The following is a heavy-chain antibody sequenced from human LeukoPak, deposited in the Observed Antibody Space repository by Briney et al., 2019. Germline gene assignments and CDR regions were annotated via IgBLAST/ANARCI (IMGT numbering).Heavy chain of an antibody. J-gene: IGHJ4*02. CDR1: GFTFSSYW. CDR3: ARVDTATVLPGY. Sequence: GGSLRLSCSASGFTFSSYWMHWVRQAPGKGLVWVSRINTDGRSTSYADFVKGRFTISRDNAKKTLYLQMNSLRAEDTAVYYCARVDTATVLPGYWGQGTLVTVSS. CDR2: INTDGRST. D-gene: IGHD5-18*01. V-gene: IGHV3-74*01.